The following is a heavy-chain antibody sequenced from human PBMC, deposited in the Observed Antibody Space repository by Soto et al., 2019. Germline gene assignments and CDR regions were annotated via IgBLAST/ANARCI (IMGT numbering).Heavy chain of an antibody. Sequence: QVQLQESGPGLVKPSETLSLTCTVSGGSISSYYWSWIRQPPGKGLEWIGYSYYSGSTNYNPSLKSRVTISVDTSKNQFSLKLSSVTAADTAVYYCARAGGYCSGGSCPDYWGQGTLVTVSS. J-gene: IGHJ4*02. V-gene: IGHV4-59*01. CDR1: GGSISSYY. CDR3: ARAGGYCSGGSCPDY. CDR2: SYYSGST. D-gene: IGHD2-15*01.